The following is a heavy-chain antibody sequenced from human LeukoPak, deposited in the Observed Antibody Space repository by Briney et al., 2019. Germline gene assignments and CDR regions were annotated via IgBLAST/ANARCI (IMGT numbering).Heavy chain of an antibody. J-gene: IGHJ4*02. V-gene: IGHV1-2*02. Sequence: ASVKVSCKASGYTFTGYYMHWVRQAPGQGLEWMGWINPNSGGTNYAQKFQGRVTMTRDTSISTAYMELSRLRYDDTAVYYCAVDKQRTLTFDYWGQGTLVTVSS. CDR3: AVDKQRTLTFDY. D-gene: IGHD4-17*01. CDR1: GYTFTGYY. CDR2: INPNSGGT.